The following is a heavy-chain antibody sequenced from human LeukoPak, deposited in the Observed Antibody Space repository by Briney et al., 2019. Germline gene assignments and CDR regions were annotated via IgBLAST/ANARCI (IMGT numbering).Heavy chain of an antibody. V-gene: IGHV3-30*04. CDR1: GFTFSSYA. CDR3: ARDAGYYGSGSYANNWFDP. CDR2: ISYDGSNK. D-gene: IGHD3-10*01. J-gene: IGHJ5*02. Sequence: GGSLRLSCAASGFTFSSYAMHWVRQAPGKGLEWVAVISYDGSNKYYADSVKGRFTISRDNSKNTLYLQMNSLRAEDTAVYYCARDAGYYGSGSYANNWFDPWGQGTLVTVSS.